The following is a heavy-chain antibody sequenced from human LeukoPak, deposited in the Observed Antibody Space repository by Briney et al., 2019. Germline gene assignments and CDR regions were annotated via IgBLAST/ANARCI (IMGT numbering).Heavy chain of an antibody. D-gene: IGHD6-13*01. J-gene: IGHJ4*02. V-gene: IGHV4-39*01. Sequence: SETLSLTCTVSGASFSSSTYYWGWIRQPPGKGLEWIGCIYYSGSTYYNPSLKSRVIMSVETSKNQFSLKLSSVTAADTAVYYCARHAGGIAAAGTRPFDCWGQGTLVTVSS. CDR3: ARHAGGIAAAGTRPFDC. CDR1: GASFSSSTYY. CDR2: IYYSGST.